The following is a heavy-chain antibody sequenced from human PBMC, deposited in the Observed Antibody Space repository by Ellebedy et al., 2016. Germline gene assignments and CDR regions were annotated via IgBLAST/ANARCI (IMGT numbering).Heavy chain of an antibody. D-gene: IGHD6-13*01. Sequence: GESLKISXAASGFTVSSNYMSWVRQAPGKGLEWVSAISGYGESTFYADSVKGRFTVSRDNSKNTLYLQINSLRADDTAVYFCAKGPSLSGIAAAGAFDLWGRGTLATVSS. J-gene: IGHJ2*01. V-gene: IGHV3-23*01. CDR2: ISGYGEST. CDR3: AKGPSLSGIAAAGAFDL. CDR1: GFTVSSNY.